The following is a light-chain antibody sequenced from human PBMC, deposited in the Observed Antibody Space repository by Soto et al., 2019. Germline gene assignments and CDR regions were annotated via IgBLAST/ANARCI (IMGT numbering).Light chain of an antibody. V-gene: IGLV1-40*01. CDR3: QSYDSSLSGYV. Sequence: QSVLTQPPSVSGAPGQRVTISCTGSTANIGAGYDVYCYQRLPGTAPKLLIYGNNNRPSGITDRFSGFKSGTSASLAITWLQSQDEVDYYSQSYDSSLSGYVFGTGPKAPV. CDR1: TANIGAGYD. CDR2: GNN. J-gene: IGLJ1*01.